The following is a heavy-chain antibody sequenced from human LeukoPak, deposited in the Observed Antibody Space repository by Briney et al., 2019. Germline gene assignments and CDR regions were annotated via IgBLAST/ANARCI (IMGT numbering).Heavy chain of an antibody. V-gene: IGHV3-48*04. D-gene: IGHD3-10*01. CDR3: AKNVGSGSYFYLDY. CDR1: GFTFSSYS. Sequence: GGSLRLSCAASGFTFSSYSMNWVRQAPGKGLEWVSYISSSSSTIYYADSVKGRFTISRDNAKNSLFLQMSSLRAEDTALYYCAKNVGSGSYFYLDYWGQGTLVTVSS. J-gene: IGHJ4*02. CDR2: ISSSSSTI.